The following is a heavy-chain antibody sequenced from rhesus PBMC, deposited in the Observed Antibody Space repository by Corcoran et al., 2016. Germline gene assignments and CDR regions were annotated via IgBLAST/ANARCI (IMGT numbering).Heavy chain of an antibody. CDR1: GFTFSSYG. Sequence: EVQLVETGGGLVQPGGSLKLSCAASGFTFSSYGMSWVRQAPGKGLEWVSAINSDGGTTNYADPWKGRFTISRDNSKNTLSLQMNSLRAEDTAVYYCAKIPSSANYYDSGYYTVDYWGQGVLVTVSS. CDR3: AKIPSSANYYDSGYYTVDY. CDR2: INSDGGTT. J-gene: IGHJ4*01. D-gene: IGHD3-28*01. V-gene: IGHV3S5*01.